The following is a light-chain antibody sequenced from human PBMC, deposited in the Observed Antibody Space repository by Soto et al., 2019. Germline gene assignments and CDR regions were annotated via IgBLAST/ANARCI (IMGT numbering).Light chain of an antibody. CDR2: GAS. J-gene: IGKJ4*01. CDR3: QQRSDWPLT. CDR1: QSLSSN. V-gene: IGKV3D-15*01. Sequence: EIVMTQSPATLSVSPGERATLSCRASQSLSSNVAWYQQKPGQVPRLLIYGASTRATGIPARFSGSRSGTEFTLTISSLQSEDFAVYYCQQRSDWPLTFGGGTKVEIK.